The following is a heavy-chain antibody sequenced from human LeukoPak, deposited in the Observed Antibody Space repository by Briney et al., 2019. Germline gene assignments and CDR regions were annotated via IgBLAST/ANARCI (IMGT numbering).Heavy chain of an antibody. CDR2: INPNSGGT. CDR3: ATETPGIAVAGTGFDY. CDR1: GYTFTGYY. D-gene: IGHD6-19*01. J-gene: IGHJ4*02. V-gene: IGHV1-2*02. Sequence: ASVKVSCKASGYTFTGYYMHWVRQAPGQGLEWMGWINPNSGGTNYAQKFQGRVTMTEDTSTDTAYMELSSLRSEDTAVYYCATETPGIAVAGTGFDYWGQGTLVTVSS.